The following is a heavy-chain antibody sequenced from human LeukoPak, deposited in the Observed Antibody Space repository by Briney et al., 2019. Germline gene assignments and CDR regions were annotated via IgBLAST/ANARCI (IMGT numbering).Heavy chain of an antibody. V-gene: IGHV4-34*01. D-gene: IGHD3-3*01. J-gene: IGHJ5*02. Sequence: SETLSLTXAVYGGSFSGYYWSWIRQSPGKGLEWIGEINHSGSTNYNPSLKSRVTISVDTSKNQFSLKLSSVTAADTAVYYCARGLLLRETYYDFWSGLKGFDPWGQGTLVTVSS. CDR1: GGSFSGYY. CDR3: ARGLLLRETYYDFWSGLKGFDP. CDR2: INHSGST.